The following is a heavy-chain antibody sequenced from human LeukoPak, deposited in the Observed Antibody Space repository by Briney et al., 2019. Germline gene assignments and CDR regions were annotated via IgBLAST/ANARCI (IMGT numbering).Heavy chain of an antibody. CDR1: GYTFTGHY. V-gene: IGHV1-2*06. CDR2: ISCNSGVT. Sequence: ASVKVSCKASGYTFTGHYTHWMRQAPGQGLEWMGRISCNSGVTIYTQNFQGRVTMTRDTSISTVYMELSSLRPDDTAVYYCAREVGYSTSYYGWFDPWGQGTLVTVSS. J-gene: IGHJ5*02. D-gene: IGHD2-2*01. CDR3: AREVGYSTSYYGWFDP.